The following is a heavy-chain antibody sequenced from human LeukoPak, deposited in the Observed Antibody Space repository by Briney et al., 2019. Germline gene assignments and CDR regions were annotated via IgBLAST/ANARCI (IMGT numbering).Heavy chain of an antibody. Sequence: GGSLRLSCAASGFTVSSNYMSWVRQAPGKGLEWVSVIYSGGSTYYADSVKGRFTISRDNSKNTLYLQMNSLRAEDTAVYYCAKDSDSGWYYFDYWGQGTLVTVSS. CDR1: GFTVSSNY. V-gene: IGHV3-53*01. CDR3: AKDSDSGWYYFDY. CDR2: IYSGGST. D-gene: IGHD6-19*01. J-gene: IGHJ4*02.